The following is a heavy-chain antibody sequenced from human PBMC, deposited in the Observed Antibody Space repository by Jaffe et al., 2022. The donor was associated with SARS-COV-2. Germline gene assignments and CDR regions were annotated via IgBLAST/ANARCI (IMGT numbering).Heavy chain of an antibody. CDR1: GFTFSDYY. V-gene: IGHV3-11*01. CDR3: ARDSATVTTYATTYYYYGMDV. CDR2: ISSSGSTI. Sequence: QVQLVESGGGLVKPGGSLRLSCAASGFTFSDYYMSWIRQAPGKGLEWVSYISSSGSTIYYADSVKGRFTISRDNAKNSLYLQMNSLRAEDTAVYYCARDSATVTTYATTYYYYGMDVWGQGTTVTVSS. J-gene: IGHJ6*02. D-gene: IGHD4-17*01.